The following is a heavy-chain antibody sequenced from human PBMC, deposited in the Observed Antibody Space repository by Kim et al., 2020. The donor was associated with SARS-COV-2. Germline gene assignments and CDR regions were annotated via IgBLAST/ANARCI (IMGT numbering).Heavy chain of an antibody. CDR2: IYYSGST. J-gene: IGHJ4*02. CDR3: ARAPNDGDGYNYNY. D-gene: IGHD5-12*01. CDR1: GGSISSSSYY. V-gene: IGHV4-39*01. Sequence: SETLSLTCTVSGGSISSSSYYWGWIRQPPGKGLEWIGSIYYSGSTYYNPSLKSRVTISVDTSKNQFSLKLSSVTAADTAVYYCARAPNDGDGYNYNYWGQGTLVTVSS.